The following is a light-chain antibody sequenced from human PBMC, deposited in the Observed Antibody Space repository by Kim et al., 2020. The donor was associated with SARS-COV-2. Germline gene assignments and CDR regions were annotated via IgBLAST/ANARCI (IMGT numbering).Light chain of an antibody. CDR3: QQSYSTPPT. V-gene: IGKV1-39*01. J-gene: IGKJ2*01. CDR1: QTIATY. CDR2: AAS. Sequence: ASVGDRVTVTCRASQTIATYLNWYQQKPGKAPKLLLYAASSLQSGVPSRFSGSGSGTDFTLTISSLQPEDFATYYCQQSYSTPPTFGQGTKVDIK.